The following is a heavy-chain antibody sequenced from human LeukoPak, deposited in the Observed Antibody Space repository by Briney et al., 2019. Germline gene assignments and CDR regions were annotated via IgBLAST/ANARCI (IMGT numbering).Heavy chain of an antibody. CDR3: ARFPPYDCYDGSCYWTSGMDV. CDR2: IYPGDSDT. V-gene: IGHV5-51*01. D-gene: IGHD2-15*01. J-gene: IGHJ6*02. CDR1: GYSFTSYW. Sequence: GESLKISCKGSGYSFTSYWIGWVRQMPGKGLEWMGIIYPGDSDTRNNPSFEGQVTISADKSINTAYLQWSSLKASDTATYYCARFPPYDCYDGSCYWTSGMDVWGQGTTVTVSS.